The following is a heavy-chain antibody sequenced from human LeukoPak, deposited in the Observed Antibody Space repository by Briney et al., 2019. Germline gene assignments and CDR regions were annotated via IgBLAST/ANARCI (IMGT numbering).Heavy chain of an antibody. CDR2: LDESGRP. CDR1: GGSTRSGRHH. CDR3: ARDLGGYPFFMDV. D-gene: IGHD2-15*01. V-gene: IGHV4-39*07. J-gene: IGHJ6*03. Sequence: SETLSLTCSVSGGSTRSGRHHWAWVRQPPGKGLEFIGSLDESGRPYYNAPLKSRVTISEDSSGKQFSLNLGSVTAADTAVYYCARDLGGYPFFMDVWGRGTTVIVSS.